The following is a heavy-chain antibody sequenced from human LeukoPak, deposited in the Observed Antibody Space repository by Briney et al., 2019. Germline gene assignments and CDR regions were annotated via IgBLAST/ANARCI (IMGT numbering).Heavy chain of an antibody. CDR1: GFTFRSYD. CDR3: AKDRGVPVDYYYRYMDG. CDR2: ICGSGDST. V-gene: IGHV3-23*01. J-gene: IGHJ6*03. Sequence: PGGSLRLSCAASGFTFRSYDMSWVRQAPGKGLDWVSVICGSGDSTYYADSVKGRFTISRDNSRNTFYLQMNRLRAETTRVYYCAKDRGVPVDYYYRYMDGSGEGAPVAVS. D-gene: IGHD1-1*01.